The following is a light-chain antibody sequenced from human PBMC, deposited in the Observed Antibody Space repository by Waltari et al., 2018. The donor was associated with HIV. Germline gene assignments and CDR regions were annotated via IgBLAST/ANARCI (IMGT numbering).Light chain of an antibody. CDR1: QSVPRTF. CDR3: LQYGSLPYS. V-gene: IGKV3-20*01. CDR2: GAF. J-gene: IGKJ2*03. Sequence: EIVLTQSPGTLSLSPGDRATLSCRASQSVPRTFLAWYQQKRGQAPRLLIYGAFSRASGIPDRFRGGGSGADFTLTISRLEPEDCAVYYCLQYGSLPYSFGQGTKLEIK.